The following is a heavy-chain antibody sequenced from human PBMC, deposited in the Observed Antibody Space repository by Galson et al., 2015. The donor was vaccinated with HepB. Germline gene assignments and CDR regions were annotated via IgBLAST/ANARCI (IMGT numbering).Heavy chain of an antibody. V-gene: IGHV3-74*01. CDR2: INKDGGSA. J-gene: IGHJ3*01. CDR3: ARDKYSDFWSGFSGDAFDL. CDR1: GFTFSTYW. D-gene: IGHD3-3*01. Sequence: SLRLSCAASGFTFSTYWMHWVRHVPGKGLVWVSRINKDGGSASYADSVKGRFTISRDNAKETLSLQMNSLRAEDTAVYYCARDKYSDFWSGFSGDAFDLWGQGTMVTVSS.